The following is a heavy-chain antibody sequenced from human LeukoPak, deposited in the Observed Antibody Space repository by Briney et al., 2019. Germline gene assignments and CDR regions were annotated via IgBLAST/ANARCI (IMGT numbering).Heavy chain of an antibody. CDR3: VRKGYCATTRCYYGLDV. D-gene: IGHD2-2*01. Sequence: GESLKISCQASGYSFTTYWIAWVRHMPGKGLEWMGIIYPGDSDTRYSPSFQGQVTISADKSISTAYLQWSSLKASDTAMYYCVRKGYCATTRCYYGLDVWGKGTTVTVSS. J-gene: IGHJ6*04. CDR2: IYPGDSDT. V-gene: IGHV5-51*01. CDR1: GYSFTTYW.